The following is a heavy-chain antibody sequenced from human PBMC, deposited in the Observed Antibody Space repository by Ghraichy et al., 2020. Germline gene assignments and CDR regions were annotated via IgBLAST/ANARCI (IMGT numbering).Heavy chain of an antibody. CDR2: IYYSGST. D-gene: IGHD3-22*01. V-gene: IGHV4-61*01. CDR3: ARGYYYDSSGSTLNWYFDL. J-gene: IGHJ2*01. Sequence: SETLSLTCTVSGGSVSSGSYYWSWIRQPPGKGLEWIGYIYYSGSTNYNPSLKSRVTISVDTSKNQFSLKLSSVTAADTAVYYCARGYYYDSSGSTLNWYFDLWGRGTLVTVSS. CDR1: GGSVSSGSYY.